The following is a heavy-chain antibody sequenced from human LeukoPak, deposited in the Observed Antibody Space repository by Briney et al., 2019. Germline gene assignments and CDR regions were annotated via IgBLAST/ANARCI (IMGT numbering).Heavy chain of an antibody. CDR1: GFTFSNAW. CDR3: TTDIVVVPAADYYYYMDV. J-gene: IGHJ6*03. Sequence: PGGSLSLSCAASGFTFSNAWMSWVRQAPGKGLEWVGRIKSKTDGGTTDYAAPVKGRFTISRDDSKNTLYLQMNSLKTEDTAVYYCTTDIVVVPAADYYYYMDVWGKGTTVTVSS. D-gene: IGHD2-2*01. V-gene: IGHV3-15*01. CDR2: IKSKTDGGTT.